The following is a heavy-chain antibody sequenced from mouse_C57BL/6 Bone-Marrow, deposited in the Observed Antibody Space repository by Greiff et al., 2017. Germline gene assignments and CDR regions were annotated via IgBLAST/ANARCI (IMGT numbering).Heavy chain of an antibody. Sequence: QVQLKQPGAELVKPGASVKMSCKASGYTFTSYWITWVKQRPGQGLEWIGDIYPGSGSTNYNEKFKSKATLTVDTSSSTAYMQLSSLTSEDSAVYYCARPLITTVVAPLDFDVWGTETTVTVSS. J-gene: IGHJ1*03. D-gene: IGHD1-1*01. CDR2: IYPGSGST. V-gene: IGHV1-55*01. CDR3: ARPLITTVVAPLDFDV. CDR1: GYTFTSYW.